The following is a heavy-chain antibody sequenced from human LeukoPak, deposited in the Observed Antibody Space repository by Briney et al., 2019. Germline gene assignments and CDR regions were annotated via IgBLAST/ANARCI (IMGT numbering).Heavy chain of an antibody. D-gene: IGHD3-10*01. CDR2: ISAYNGNA. CDR1: GYTFTSYG. V-gene: IGHV1-18*01. J-gene: IGHJ4*02. CDR3: ARDRKWFGELPDY. Sequence: GASVKVCCKAAGYTFTSYGISWVRQAPGQGLGGMGWISAYNGNANYAQKLQGRVTMTTDTSTSTAYMELRSLRSDATPAYYCARDRKWFGELPDYWGQGTLVTVSS.